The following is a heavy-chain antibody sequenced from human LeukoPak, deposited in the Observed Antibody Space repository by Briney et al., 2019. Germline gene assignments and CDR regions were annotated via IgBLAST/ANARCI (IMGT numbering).Heavy chain of an antibody. Sequence: SSETLSLTWTVSGGSISSYYWSWIRQPPGKGLEWIGYIYYSGSTNYNPSLKSRVTISVDTSKNQFSLKLSSVTAADTAVYYCARASPRDFWSGYYAFDIWGQGTMVTVSS. V-gene: IGHV4-59*01. CDR2: IYYSGST. J-gene: IGHJ3*02. CDR3: ARASPRDFWSGYYAFDI. D-gene: IGHD3-3*01. CDR1: GGSISSYY.